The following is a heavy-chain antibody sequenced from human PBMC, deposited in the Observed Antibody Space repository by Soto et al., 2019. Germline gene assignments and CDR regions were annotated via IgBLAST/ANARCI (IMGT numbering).Heavy chain of an antibody. D-gene: IGHD2-15*01. V-gene: IGHV1-18*01. CDR2: ISGYKGDT. Sequence: VQSGAEVKKPGASVKVSCKASGDTFISSGISWVRQAPGQGLEWMGWISGYKGDTNYAQKFHGRVTLTTDTSTSTADMDLRSPTPGDTATYYCATIEYCSGGHCYSAFDIWGQGTLVTGSS. CDR1: GDTFISSG. CDR3: ATIEYCSGGHCYSAFDI. J-gene: IGHJ3*02.